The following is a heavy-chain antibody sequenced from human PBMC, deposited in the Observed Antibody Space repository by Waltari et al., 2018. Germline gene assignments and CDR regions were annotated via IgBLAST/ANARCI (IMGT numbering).Heavy chain of an antibody. J-gene: IGHJ6*02. CDR2: INHGGVT. CDR1: GGSFSGYH. CDR3: ARSEWGYGMDV. V-gene: IGHV4-34*01. Sequence: QVQLQQWGAGLLKPSETLSLTCAAYGGSFSGYHWTWLRQAPGKGLEWIGEINHGGVTNYNPSLESRITISLDTSKNQFSLNLSSVTAVDTAEYFCARSEWGYGMDVWGQGTTVTVSS. D-gene: IGHD1-26*01.